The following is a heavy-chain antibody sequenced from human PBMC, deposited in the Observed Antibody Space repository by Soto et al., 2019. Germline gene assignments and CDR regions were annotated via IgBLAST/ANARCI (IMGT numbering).Heavy chain of an antibody. D-gene: IGHD2-15*01. V-gene: IGHV4-59*12. Sequence: SETLSLTCTVSGGSISSYYWSWIRQPPGKGLERIGYIYYSGSTNYNPSLKSRVTISVDTSKNQFSLKLSSVTAADTAVYYCARGGLGYCSGGSCYSAELSRYYYGMDVWGQGTTVTVSS. CDR3: ARGGLGYCSGGSCYSAELSRYYYGMDV. J-gene: IGHJ6*02. CDR2: IYYSGST. CDR1: GGSISSYY.